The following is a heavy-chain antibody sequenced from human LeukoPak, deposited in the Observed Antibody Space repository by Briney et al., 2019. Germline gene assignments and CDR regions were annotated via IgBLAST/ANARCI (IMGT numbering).Heavy chain of an antibody. CDR3: ARAATTGTVDY. V-gene: IGHV3-7*01. D-gene: IGHD1-1*01. CDR2: INQGGHET. Sequence: GGSLRLSCAASGFTFSDYWMSWVRQAPGKGLEWVANINQGGHETYYVDSVEGRFTISRDNAKNSLYLQMNSLRVEDTAKYYCARAATTGTVDYWGQGALVTVSS. CDR1: GFTFSDYW. J-gene: IGHJ4*02.